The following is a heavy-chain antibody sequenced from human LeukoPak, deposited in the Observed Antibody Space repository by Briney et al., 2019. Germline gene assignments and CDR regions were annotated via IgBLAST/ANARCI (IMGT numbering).Heavy chain of an antibody. J-gene: IGHJ4*02. CDR1: GGTFSSYA. Sequence: SVKVSCKASGGTFSSYAISWMRQAPGQGLEWMGGIIPIFGTANYAQKFQGRVTITADESTSTAYMELSSLRSEDTAVYYCASPTLYGDYAGEYYFDYWGQGTLVTVSS. CDR2: IIPIFGTA. CDR3: ASPTLYGDYAGEYYFDY. D-gene: IGHD4-17*01. V-gene: IGHV1-69*13.